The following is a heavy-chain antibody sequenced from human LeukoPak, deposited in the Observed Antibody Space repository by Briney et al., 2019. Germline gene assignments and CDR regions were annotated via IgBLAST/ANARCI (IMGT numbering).Heavy chain of an antibody. Sequence: GGSLRLSCAASGFTFSNYAMQWVRQAPGKGLEWVSLITWDARSTYYADSVKGRFTISRDNSKNSPSLQMNSLRPEDTALYYCAKERRGYYMDVWGKGTTVTVSS. CDR1: GFTFSNYA. D-gene: IGHD3-10*01. V-gene: IGHV3-43D*04. CDR3: AKERRGYYMDV. CDR2: ITWDARST. J-gene: IGHJ6*03.